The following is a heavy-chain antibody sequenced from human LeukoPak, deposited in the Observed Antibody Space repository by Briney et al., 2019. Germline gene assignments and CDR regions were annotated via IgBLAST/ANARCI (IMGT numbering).Heavy chain of an antibody. CDR2: IYYSGST. CDR1: GGSISSYY. CDR3: ARDCPGFDP. J-gene: IGHJ5*02. V-gene: IGHV4-59*01. Sequence: PSETLSLTCTVSGGSISSYYWSWIRQPPGKGLKWIGYIYYSGSTNYNPSLKSRVTISVDTSKNQFSLKLSSVTAADTAVYYCARDCPGFDPWGQGTLVTVYS.